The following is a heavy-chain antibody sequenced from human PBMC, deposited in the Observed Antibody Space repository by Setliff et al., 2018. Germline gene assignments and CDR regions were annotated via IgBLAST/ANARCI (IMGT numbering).Heavy chain of an antibody. J-gene: IGHJ5*02. D-gene: IGHD2-2*01. Sequence: GGSLRLSCAASGFTFSSYGMHWVRQAPGKGREWVAVISYDGSNKYYADSVKGRFTISRDNAKNSLYLQMNSLRAEDTAVYYCARGVYCSSTSCSSNWFDPWGQGTLVTVSS. V-gene: IGHV3-30*03. CDR3: ARGVYCSSTSCSSNWFDP. CDR1: GFTFSSYG. CDR2: ISYDGSNK.